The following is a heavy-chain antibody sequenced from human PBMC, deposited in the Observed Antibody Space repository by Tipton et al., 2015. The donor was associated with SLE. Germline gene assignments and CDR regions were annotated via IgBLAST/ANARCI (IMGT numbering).Heavy chain of an antibody. V-gene: IGHV4-38-2*02. CDR3: ARDPYYYDSSGSPHSY. D-gene: IGHD3-22*01. CDR2: IYTSGST. CDR1: GYSLSSGYY. J-gene: IGHJ4*02. Sequence: TLSLTCAVSGYSLSSGYYWAWIRQSPGRGLEWIGRIYTSGSTDYNPSLKSRVTMSVDPSKNQFSLKLSSVTAADTAVYYCARDPYYYDSSGSPHSYWGQGTLVTVSS.